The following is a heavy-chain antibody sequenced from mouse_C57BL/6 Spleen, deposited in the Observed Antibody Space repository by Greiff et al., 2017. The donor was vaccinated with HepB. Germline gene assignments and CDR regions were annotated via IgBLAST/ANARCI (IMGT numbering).Heavy chain of an antibody. V-gene: IGHV1-72*01. D-gene: IGHD1-1*01. J-gene: IGHJ3*01. Sequence: QVQLKQSGAELVKPGASVKLSCKASGYTFTSYWMHWVKQRPGRGLEWVGRIDPNSGGTKYNEKFKSKATLTVDKPSSTAYMKLSSLTSEDSAVYYCANYYGGDWFAYWGQGTLVTVSA. CDR1: GYTFTSYW. CDR2: IDPNSGGT. CDR3: ANYYGGDWFAY.